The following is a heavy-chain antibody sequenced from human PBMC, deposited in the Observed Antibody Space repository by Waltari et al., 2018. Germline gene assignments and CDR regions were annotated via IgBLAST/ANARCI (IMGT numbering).Heavy chain of an antibody. V-gene: IGHV4-39*01. CDR1: GGSISSSSYY. CDR2: IYYSGRT. CDR3: ARVDGLEWFSNWFDP. Sequence: QLQLQESGPGLEKPSETLSLTCTVSGGSISSSSYYWGWIRKPPGKGLEWIGGIYYSGRTYYNPSLKSRVTISVDTSKNQFSLKLSSVTAADTAVYYCARVDGLEWFSNWFDPWGQGTLVTVSS. J-gene: IGHJ5*02. D-gene: IGHD3-3*01.